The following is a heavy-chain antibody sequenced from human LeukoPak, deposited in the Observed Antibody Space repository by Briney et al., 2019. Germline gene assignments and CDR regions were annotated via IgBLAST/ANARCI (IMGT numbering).Heavy chain of an antibody. V-gene: IGHV3-23*01. J-gene: IGHJ4*02. D-gene: IGHD3-3*01. Sequence: GGSLRLSCAASGFTFSSYAMSWVRQAPGKGLEWVSAISGSGGSTYYADSVKGRFTISRDNSKNTLYLQMNSLRAEDTAVYYCAKGFLQSYYDFWSGYFYYFDYWGQGTLVTVSS. CDR3: AKGFLQSYYDFWSGYFYYFDY. CDR2: ISGSGGST. CDR1: GFTFSSYA.